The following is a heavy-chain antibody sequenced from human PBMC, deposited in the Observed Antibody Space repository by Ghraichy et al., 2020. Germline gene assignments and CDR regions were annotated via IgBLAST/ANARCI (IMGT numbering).Heavy chain of an antibody. Sequence: ALRLSCAASGFTFSSYGMHWVRQAPGKGLEWVAVIWYDGSNKYYADSVKGRFTISRDNSKNTLYLQMNSLRAEDTAVYYCARDSQDYGGAGGYFDYWGQGTLVTVSS. CDR1: GFTFSSYG. CDR2: IWYDGSNK. J-gene: IGHJ4*02. D-gene: IGHD4-23*01. CDR3: ARDSQDYGGAGGYFDY. V-gene: IGHV3-33*01.